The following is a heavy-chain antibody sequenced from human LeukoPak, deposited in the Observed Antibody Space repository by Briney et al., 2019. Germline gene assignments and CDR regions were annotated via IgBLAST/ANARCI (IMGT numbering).Heavy chain of an antibody. CDR3: AKDSSGSYS. D-gene: IGHD1-26*01. J-gene: IGHJ4*02. CDR2: ISYDGSNK. CDR1: GFTFSSYA. V-gene: IGHV3-30-3*01. Sequence: GRSLRLSCAASGFTFSSYAMHWVRQAPGKGLEWVAVISYDGSNKYYADSVKGRFTISRDNSKNTLYLQMNSLRAEDTAVYYCAKDSSGSYSWGQGTLVTVSS.